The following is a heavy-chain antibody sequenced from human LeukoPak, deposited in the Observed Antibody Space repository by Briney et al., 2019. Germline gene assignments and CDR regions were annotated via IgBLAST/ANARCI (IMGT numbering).Heavy chain of an antibody. J-gene: IGHJ4*02. D-gene: IGHD6-13*01. V-gene: IGHV3-21*01. Sequence: GGSLRLSCAASGLTFSSYAMNWVRQAPGKGLEWVSSISSTSGYIYYADSVKGRFTISRDNAKNSLYLQMNSLRAEDTAVYFCARGSSKWAKFYFDYWGQGTLVTVSS. CDR2: ISSTSGYI. CDR3: ARGSSKWAKFYFDY. CDR1: GLTFSSYA.